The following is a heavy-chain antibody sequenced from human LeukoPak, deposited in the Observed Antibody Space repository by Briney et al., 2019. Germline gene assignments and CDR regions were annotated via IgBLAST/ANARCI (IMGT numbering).Heavy chain of an antibody. Sequence: GGSLRLSCAASGFTFNDFTMHWVRQAPGKGLEWVSLISWDATSTYYADSVKGRFTISRDNAKNSLFLQMNSLRAEDTAVYYCARGPSGYHNTGGQGTLVTVSS. V-gene: IGHV3-43*01. CDR3: ARGPSGYHNT. CDR2: ISWDATST. J-gene: IGHJ4*02. CDR1: GFTFNDFT. D-gene: IGHD5-12*01.